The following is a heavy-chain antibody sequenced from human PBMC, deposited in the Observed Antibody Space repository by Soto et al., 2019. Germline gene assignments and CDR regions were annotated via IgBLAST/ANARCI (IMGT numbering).Heavy chain of an antibody. CDR2: IGGRTSDI. CDR3: VRDYYDTSGYPNTFDM. D-gene: IGHD3-22*01. V-gene: IGHV3-21*01. Sequence: GGSLRLSCAASGFTLSRHTMNWVRQAPGKGLEWVSFIGGRTSDIYYADSVKGRFTISRDNAKNSLYLDLTRLRAEDTAVYFCVRDYYDTSGYPNTFDMWGQGTMVTVSS. CDR1: GFTLSRHT. J-gene: IGHJ3*02.